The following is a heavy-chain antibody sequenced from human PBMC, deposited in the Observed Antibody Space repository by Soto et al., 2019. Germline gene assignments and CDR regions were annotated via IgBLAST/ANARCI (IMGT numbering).Heavy chain of an antibody. V-gene: IGHV2-5*01. CDR1: GFSLSTSGVG. J-gene: IGHJ5*02. D-gene: IGHD3-9*01. CDR3: AHRHGYYDILTGYDIPSNWFDP. CDR2: IYWNDDK. Sequence: SGPTLVNPTQTLTLTFTFSGFSLSTSGVGVGWIRQPPGKALEWLALIYWNDDKRYSPSLKSRLTITKDTSKNQVVLTMTNMDPVDTATYYCAHRHGYYDILTGYDIPSNWFDPWGQGTLVTVSS.